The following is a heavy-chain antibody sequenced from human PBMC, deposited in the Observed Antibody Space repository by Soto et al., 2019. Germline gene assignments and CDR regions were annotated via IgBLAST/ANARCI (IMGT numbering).Heavy chain of an antibody. CDR2: IIPIFGTA. CDR3: AREGSGYYRMDL. V-gene: IGHV1-69*06. D-gene: IGHD3-3*01. Sequence: SVKVSCKASGGTFSSYAISWVRQAPGQGLEWMGGIIPIFGTANYAQKFQGRVTITADKSTSTAYMELSSLRSEDTAVYYCAREGSGYYRMDLWGQGTTVTVSS. J-gene: IGHJ6*02. CDR1: GGTFSSYA.